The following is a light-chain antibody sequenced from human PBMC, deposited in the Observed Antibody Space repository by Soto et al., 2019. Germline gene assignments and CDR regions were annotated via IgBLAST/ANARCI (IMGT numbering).Light chain of an antibody. J-gene: IGKJ1*01. V-gene: IGKV1-27*01. Sequence: DIQMTQSPSSLSASVGDRVTITCRASQGISSYLAWYQQKPGKVPKVLIYAASTLQSGVPSRFSGSGSGTEFTLTISSLQPEDVATYYCQKYYSAPETLGQGTKVDIK. CDR2: AAS. CDR1: QGISSY. CDR3: QKYYSAPET.